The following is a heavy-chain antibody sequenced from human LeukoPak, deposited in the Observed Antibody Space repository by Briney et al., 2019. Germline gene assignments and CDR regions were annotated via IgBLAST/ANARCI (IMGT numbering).Heavy chain of an antibody. CDR1: GFTFSSYW. J-gene: IGHJ1*01. CDR2: INGHGSTT. D-gene: IGHD4-11*01. Sequence: GGSLRLSCAASGFTFSSYWMHWVRQAPGKGLVWVSRINGHGSTTFYADSVKGRFTISRDNAKNTVYLQMNSLRVEDTAVYYCGSNTVLGYWGKGTRVPLSS. V-gene: IGHV3-74*01. CDR3: GSNTVLGY.